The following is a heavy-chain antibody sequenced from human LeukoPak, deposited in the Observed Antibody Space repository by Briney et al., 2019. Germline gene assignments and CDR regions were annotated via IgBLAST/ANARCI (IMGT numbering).Heavy chain of an antibody. CDR2: ISGSGGST. J-gene: IGHJ3*02. CDR3: AKDSRPRGAFDI. V-gene: IGHV3-23*01. CDR1: GFTFSSYG. Sequence: QAGGSLRLSCAASGFTFSSYGMSWVRQAPGKGLEWVSAISGSGGSTYYADSVKGRFTISRDNSKNTLYLQMNSLRAEDTAVYYCAKDSRPRGAFDIWGQGTMVTVSS.